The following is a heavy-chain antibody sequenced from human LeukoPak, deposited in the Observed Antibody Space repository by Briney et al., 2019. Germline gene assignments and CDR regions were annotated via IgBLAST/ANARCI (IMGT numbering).Heavy chain of an antibody. Sequence: SETLSLTCTVSGGSISGYYWGWIRQPPGKGLEWIGSIYYSGSTYYNPSPKSRVTISVDTSKNQFSLKLSSVTAADTAVYYCARQWDCSSTSCPFDYWGQGTLVTVSS. D-gene: IGHD2-2*01. V-gene: IGHV4-39*01. J-gene: IGHJ4*02. CDR2: IYYSGST. CDR1: GGSISGYY. CDR3: ARQWDCSSTSCPFDY.